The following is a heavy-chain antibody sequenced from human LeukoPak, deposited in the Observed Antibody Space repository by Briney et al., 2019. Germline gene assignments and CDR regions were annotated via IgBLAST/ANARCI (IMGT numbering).Heavy chain of an antibody. CDR3: ATHDFWSGYFYFDY. Sequence: GGSLRLSCAASGFTFGRYWMSWVRQAPGKGLEWVSAISGSGGSTYYADSVKGRFTISRDNSKNTLYLQMNSLRAEDTAVYYCATHDFWSGYFYFDYWGQGTLVTVSS. CDR1: GFTFGRYW. D-gene: IGHD3-3*01. CDR2: ISGSGGST. J-gene: IGHJ4*02. V-gene: IGHV3-23*01.